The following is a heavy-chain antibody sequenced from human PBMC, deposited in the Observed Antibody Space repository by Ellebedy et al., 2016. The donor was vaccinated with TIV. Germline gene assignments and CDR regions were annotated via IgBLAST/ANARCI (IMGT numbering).Heavy chain of an antibody. D-gene: IGHD3-10*02. J-gene: IGHJ4*02. CDR3: ARGDMFPGLFDY. Sequence: GESLKISCAASGLTFSSYAMSWVRQAPGKGLEWVSAISGSGGSTYYADSVKGRFTISRDNSKNTLYLQMNSLRAEDTAVYYCARGDMFPGLFDYWGQGTLVTVSS. V-gene: IGHV3-23*01. CDR2: ISGSGGST. CDR1: GLTFSSYA.